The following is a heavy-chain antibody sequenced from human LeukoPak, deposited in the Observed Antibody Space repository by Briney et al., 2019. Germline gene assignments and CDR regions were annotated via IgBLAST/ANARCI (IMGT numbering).Heavy chain of an antibody. CDR1: GFTFSSYA. V-gene: IGHV3-30-3*01. Sequence: PGGSLRLSCAASGFTFSSYAMHWVRQAPGKGLEWVAVISYDGSNKYYADSVKGRFTISRDNSKNTLYLQMNSLRAEDTAVYYCASLPLLWFGVGYFDYWGQGTLVTVSS. CDR2: ISYDGSNK. D-gene: IGHD3-10*01. CDR3: ASLPLLWFGVGYFDY. J-gene: IGHJ4*02.